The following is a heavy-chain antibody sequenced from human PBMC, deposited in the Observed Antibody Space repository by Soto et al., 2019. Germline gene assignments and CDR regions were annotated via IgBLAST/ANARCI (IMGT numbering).Heavy chain of an antibody. CDR3: ARSYYDYVWGPQNWFDP. Sequence: ASVKVSCKVSGYTLTELSMHWVRQAPGKGLEWMGGFDPEDGETIYAQKFQGRVTMTEDTSTDTAYMELSSLRSEDTAVYYCARSYYDYVWGPQNWFDPWGQGTLVTVSS. D-gene: IGHD3-16*01. V-gene: IGHV1-24*01. CDR2: FDPEDGET. J-gene: IGHJ5*02. CDR1: GYTLTELS.